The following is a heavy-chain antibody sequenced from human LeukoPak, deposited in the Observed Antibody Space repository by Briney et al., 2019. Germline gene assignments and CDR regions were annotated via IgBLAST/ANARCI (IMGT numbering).Heavy chain of an antibody. Sequence: PSETLSLTCTVSGGSISSYYWSWIRQPPGKGLEWIGFVYYSGSTHYNPSLKSRVTISVDTSKNQFSLKLSSVTAADTAVYYCARPDYYYDSSGYQIWGQGTMVTVSS. D-gene: IGHD3-22*01. CDR3: ARPDYYYDSSGYQI. J-gene: IGHJ3*02. V-gene: IGHV4-59*01. CDR1: GGSISSYY. CDR2: VYYSGST.